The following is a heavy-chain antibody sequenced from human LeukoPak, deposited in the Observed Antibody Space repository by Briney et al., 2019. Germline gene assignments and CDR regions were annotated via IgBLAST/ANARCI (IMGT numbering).Heavy chain of an antibody. CDR2: ISGSGGST. CDR1: GFTFSNAW. CDR3: ATLVGATLYYFDY. D-gene: IGHD1-26*01. V-gene: IGHV3-23*01. J-gene: IGHJ4*02. Sequence: GGSLRLSCAASGFTFSNAWMSWVRQAPGKGLEWVSAISGSGGSTYYADSVKGRFTISRDNSKNTLYLQMNSLRAEDTAVYYCATLVGATLYYFDYWGQGTLVTVSS.